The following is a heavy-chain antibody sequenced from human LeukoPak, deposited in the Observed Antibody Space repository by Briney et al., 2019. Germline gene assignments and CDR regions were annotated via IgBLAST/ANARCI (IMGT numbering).Heavy chain of an antibody. V-gene: IGHV1-69*04. CDR3: ARDGSGSYYNEFPYYYYSMDV. D-gene: IGHD3-10*01. J-gene: IGHJ6*02. CDR2: IIPILGIA. Sequence: SVKVSCKASGGTFSSYAISWVRQAPGQGLEWMGRIIPILGIANYAQKFQGRVTITADKSTSTAYMELSSLRSEDTAVYYCARDGSGSYYNEFPYYYYSMDVWGQGTTVTVSS. CDR1: GGTFSSYA.